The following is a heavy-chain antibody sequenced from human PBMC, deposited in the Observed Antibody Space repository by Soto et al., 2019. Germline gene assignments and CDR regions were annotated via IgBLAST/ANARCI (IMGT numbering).Heavy chain of an antibody. J-gene: IGHJ3*02. Sequence: SVKVSCKASGGTFSSYTISWVLQAPGQGLEWMGRIIPILGIANYAQKFQGRVTITADKSTSTAYMELSSLRSEDTAVYYCARVHVDTAMSDAFDIWGQGTMVTVSS. CDR1: GGTFSSYT. D-gene: IGHD5-18*01. CDR3: ARVHVDTAMSDAFDI. V-gene: IGHV1-69*02. CDR2: IIPILGIA.